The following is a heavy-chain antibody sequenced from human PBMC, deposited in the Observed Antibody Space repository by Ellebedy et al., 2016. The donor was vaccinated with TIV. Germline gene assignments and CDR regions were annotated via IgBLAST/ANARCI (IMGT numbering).Heavy chain of an antibody. Sequence: PGGSLRLSCAASGFPFRDYWMSWVRQAPGKGLEWVANINQDGSETYYVDSVGGRFTISSDNGKDSLYLQMNSLRAEDTSTYYCARAGSIGTVDYWGQGTLVTVSS. V-gene: IGHV3-7*04. D-gene: IGHD1-26*01. CDR3: ARAGSIGTVDY. CDR1: GFPFRDYW. J-gene: IGHJ4*02. CDR2: INQDGSET.